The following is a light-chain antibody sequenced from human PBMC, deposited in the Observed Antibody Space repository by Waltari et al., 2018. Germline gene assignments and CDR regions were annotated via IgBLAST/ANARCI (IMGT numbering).Light chain of an antibody. Sequence: QSALTQPRSVSGSPAQSVTISCSGTSSDIGGYNYVSWYQQYPGKAPKLSIYDVNNRPPGVPYRFSGSKSGNTASLTISGLQTEDEADYYCCSYAGPDNHVVFGGGTKMTVL. CDR2: DVN. V-gene: IGLV2-11*01. J-gene: IGLJ2*01. CDR3: CSYAGPDNHVV. CDR1: SSDIGGYNY.